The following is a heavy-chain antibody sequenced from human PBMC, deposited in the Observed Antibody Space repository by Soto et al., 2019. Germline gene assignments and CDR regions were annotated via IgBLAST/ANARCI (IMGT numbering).Heavy chain of an antibody. CDR2: IWYDGSNK. D-gene: IGHD5-12*01. Sequence: PGGSLRLSCAASGFTFSSYGMHWVRQAPGKGLEWVAVIWYDGSNKYYADSVKGRFTISRDNSKNTLYLQMNSLRAEDTAVYYCARSRYSGYDKTPFCYFWGQGTLVTVSS. V-gene: IGHV3-33*01. CDR3: ARSRYSGYDKTPFCYF. CDR1: GFTFSSYG. J-gene: IGHJ4*02.